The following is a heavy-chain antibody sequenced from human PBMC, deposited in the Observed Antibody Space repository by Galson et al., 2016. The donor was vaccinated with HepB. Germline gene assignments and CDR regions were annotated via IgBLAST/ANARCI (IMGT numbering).Heavy chain of an antibody. J-gene: IGHJ4*02. CDR1: GGSIRGSTW. Sequence: ETLSLTCAVSGGSIRGSTWWSWVRQPPGKGLEWIGEVFHSGRTNYNPSLKSRVTISVDTSENHFSLNLTSVTAADTAIYYCARARPYGDYWGQGSLVIVSS. D-gene: IGHD2-8*01. CDR3: ARARPYGDY. V-gene: IGHV4-4*02. CDR2: VFHSGRT.